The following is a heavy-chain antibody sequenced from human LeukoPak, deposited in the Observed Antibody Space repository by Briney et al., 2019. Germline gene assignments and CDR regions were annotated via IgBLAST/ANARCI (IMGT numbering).Heavy chain of an antibody. CDR1: GGSTSDYY. CDR2: FYYTGST. CDR3: AHTFGSGNFCIGH. D-gene: IGHD3-10*01. J-gene: IGHJ4*02. Sequence: SETLSLTCTVSGGSTSDYYWSWIRQAPGRGLEWMGYFYYTGSTIYNPSLKSRVTISVDTSKNQFSLILSSVTAADTAVYFCAHTFGSGNFCIGHWGQGALVTVSS. V-gene: IGHV4-59*08.